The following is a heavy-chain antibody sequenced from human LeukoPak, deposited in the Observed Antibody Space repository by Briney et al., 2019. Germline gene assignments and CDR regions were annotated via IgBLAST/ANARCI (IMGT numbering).Heavy chain of an antibody. CDR1: GGSVCSVSYF. D-gene: IGHD2-15*01. J-gene: IGHJ6*04. Sequence: SQTLSLTCSVSGGSVCSVSYFWTWIRQPPGKGLGYIGYIPISGGTDNTPSLKSRVTISVDTSKNQFSLKLSSVTAADTAEYYCARGILKCSGGNCYYYGMDVWGKGTTVTVSS. CDR2: IPISGGT. V-gene: IGHV4-61*01. CDR3: ARGILKCSGGNCYYYGMDV.